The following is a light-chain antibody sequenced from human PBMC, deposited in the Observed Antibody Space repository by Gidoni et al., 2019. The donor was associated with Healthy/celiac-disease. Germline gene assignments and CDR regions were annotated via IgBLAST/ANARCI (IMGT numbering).Light chain of an antibody. J-gene: IGKJ1*01. Sequence: IQMTQSPSSLSASVGDRVTITSRASQSISSYLNWYQQKPGKAPKLLIYAASSLQSGVPSRFSGSGSGTDFTLTISSLQPEDFATYYCQQSYSTPGTFGQGTKVEIK. CDR1: QSISSY. CDR3: QQSYSTPGT. V-gene: IGKV1-39*01. CDR2: AAS.